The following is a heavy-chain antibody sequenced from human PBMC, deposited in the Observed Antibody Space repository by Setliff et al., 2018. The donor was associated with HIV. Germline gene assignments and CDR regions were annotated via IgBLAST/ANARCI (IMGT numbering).Heavy chain of an antibody. CDR3: VKDQIDIAASLTYYYYTGYDV. CDR1: GFTFSSYG. Sequence: GGSLRLSCAASGFTFSSYGMHWVRQAPGKGLEWVAFIRYDGTNKFYADSVKGRFSISRWNSKNTLYLQMNSLRAEDTAIYHCVKDQIDIAASLTYYYYTGYDVWGQGTTVTVSS. CDR2: IRYDGTNK. D-gene: IGHD6-13*01. V-gene: IGHV3-30*02. J-gene: IGHJ6*02.